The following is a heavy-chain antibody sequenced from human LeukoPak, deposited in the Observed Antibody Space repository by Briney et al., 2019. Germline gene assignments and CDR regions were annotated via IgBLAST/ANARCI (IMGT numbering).Heavy chain of an antibody. CDR2: INHSGST. V-gene: IGHV4-34*01. J-gene: IGHJ6*02. CDR1: GGSFSGYY. Sequence: SETLSLTCAVYGGSFSGYYWSWIRQPPVKGLEWTGEINHSGSTNYNPSLKSRVTISVDTSKNQFSLKLSSVTAADTAVYYCARYSYYYGMDVWGQGTTVTVSS. D-gene: IGHD2-21*01. CDR3: ARYSYYYGMDV.